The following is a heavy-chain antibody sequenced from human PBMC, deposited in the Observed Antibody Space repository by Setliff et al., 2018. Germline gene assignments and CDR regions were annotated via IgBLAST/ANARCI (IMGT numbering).Heavy chain of an antibody. J-gene: IGHJ5*02. D-gene: IGHD6-13*01. CDR3: LVAYTSSWYSSGFDP. V-gene: IGHV3-30*01. CDR1: GFTFSTYP. CDR2: ISYDGINK. Sequence: PGGSLRLSCAASGFTFSTYPMHWVRQAPGKGLEWVAVISYDGINKYYADSVRGRFTISRDHSKNTLYLQMNSLRGEDTAVYYCLVAYTSSWYSSGFDPWGQGTLVTVSS.